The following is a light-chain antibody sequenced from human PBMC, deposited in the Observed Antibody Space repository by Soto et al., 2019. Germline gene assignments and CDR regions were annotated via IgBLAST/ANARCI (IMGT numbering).Light chain of an antibody. V-gene: IGKV3-15*01. CDR1: QSGSSN. CDR2: DTS. Sequence: EIVMTQSPATLSVSPGERATLSCRASQSGSSNLAWYQQKPGQAPRLLIYDTSSRATGIPARFSGSGSGTEFTLTISSLQSEDSAVYYCQQYNNWPPLTFGGGTKVEIK. CDR3: QQYNNWPPLT. J-gene: IGKJ4*02.